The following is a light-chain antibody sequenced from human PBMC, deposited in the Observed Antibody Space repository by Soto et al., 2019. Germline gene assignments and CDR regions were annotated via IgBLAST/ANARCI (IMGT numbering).Light chain of an antibody. CDR1: QSVSRF. J-gene: IGKJ2*02. Sequence: EIVMTQSPATLSVSPGERVTLSCRASQSVSRFLAWYQQRPCQAPRLLIYDTSTRATGVPARFSGSGSGTEFSLTISSLQSEDFSVYYCQQYDNWPPCTFGQGTKLEVK. CDR3: QQYDNWPPCT. CDR2: DTS. V-gene: IGKV3-15*01.